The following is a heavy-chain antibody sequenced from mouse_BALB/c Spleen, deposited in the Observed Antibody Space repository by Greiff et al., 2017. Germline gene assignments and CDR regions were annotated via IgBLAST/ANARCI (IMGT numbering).Heavy chain of an antibody. CDR3: ARARDYGAFAY. CDR2: IWGDGST. CDR1: GFSLTGYG. D-gene: IGHD1-1*01. J-gene: IGHJ3*01. V-gene: IGHV2-6-7*01. Sequence: QVQLQQSGPGLVAPSQSLSITCTASGFSLTGYGVNWVRQPPGKGLEWLGMIWGDGSTDYNSALKSRLSISKDNSKSQVFLKMNSLQTDDTARYYCARARDYGAFAYWGQGTLVTVSA.